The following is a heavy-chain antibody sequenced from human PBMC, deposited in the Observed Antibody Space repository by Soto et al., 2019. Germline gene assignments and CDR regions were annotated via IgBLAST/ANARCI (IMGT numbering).Heavy chain of an antibody. Sequence: LRLSCAASGFTCSSYDMSWVRQAPGKGLEWVSTILVAGSTHYPDSVKGRFTISRDNSKNTVFLQMNSLTAGDTAVYYCAKATATGGGAFDICGQGTVVTVSS. CDR1: GFTCSSYD. CDR2: ILVAGST. D-gene: IGHD2-8*02. V-gene: IGHV3-23*01. J-gene: IGHJ3*02. CDR3: AKATATGGGAFDI.